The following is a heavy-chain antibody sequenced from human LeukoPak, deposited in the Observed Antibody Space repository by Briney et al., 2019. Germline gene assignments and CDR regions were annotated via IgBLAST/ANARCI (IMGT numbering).Heavy chain of an antibody. Sequence: ASVKVSCKASGYTFTSYYMHWVRQAPGQGLEWMGIISPSGADTSHAPKFQGRVTMTWGTSTSTAYMELNSLRSEDTAVYYCAVGATDYWGQGTLVTVSS. CDR3: AVGATDY. V-gene: IGHV1-46*03. CDR2: ISPSGADT. D-gene: IGHD1-26*01. CDR1: GYTFTSYY. J-gene: IGHJ4*02.